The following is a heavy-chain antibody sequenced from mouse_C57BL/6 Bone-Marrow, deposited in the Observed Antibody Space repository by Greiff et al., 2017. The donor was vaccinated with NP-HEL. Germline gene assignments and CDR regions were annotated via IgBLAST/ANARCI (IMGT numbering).Heavy chain of an antibody. Sequence: EVQRVESGPELVKPGASVKIPCKASGYTFTDYNMDWVKQSHGKSLEWIGDINPNNGGTIYNQKFKGKATLTVDKSSSTAYMELRSLTSEDTAVYYCARGIMTTVVATKAKDYWGKGTSVTVSS. CDR3: ARGIMTTVVATKAKDY. J-gene: IGHJ4*01. V-gene: IGHV1-18*01. CDR2: INPNNGGT. D-gene: IGHD1-1*01. CDR1: GYTFTDYN.